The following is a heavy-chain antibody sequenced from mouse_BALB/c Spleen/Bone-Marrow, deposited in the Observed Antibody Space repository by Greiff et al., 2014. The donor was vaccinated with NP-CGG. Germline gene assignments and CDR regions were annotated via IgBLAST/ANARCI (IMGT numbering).Heavy chain of an antibody. CDR3: AIEGYYDY. V-gene: IGHV5-17*02. CDR2: ISSGSSTI. D-gene: IGHD2-3*01. Sequence: DVMLVESGGGLVQPGGSRKLSCAASGFTFSSFGMHWVRQAPEEGLEWVAYISSGSSTIYYADTVKGRFTISRDNPKNTLFLQMTSLRSEDTAMYYCAIEGYYDYWGQGTTLTVSS. CDR1: GFTFSSFG. J-gene: IGHJ2*01.